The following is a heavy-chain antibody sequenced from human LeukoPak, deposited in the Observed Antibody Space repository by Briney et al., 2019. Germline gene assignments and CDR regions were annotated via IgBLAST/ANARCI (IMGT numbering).Heavy chain of an antibody. CDR1: GGSISSYY. D-gene: IGHD3-22*01. V-gene: IGHV4-59*01. J-gene: IGHJ4*02. CDR3: ARDRRLGY. Sequence: SETLSLTCTVSGGSISSYYWSWVRHPPGRGLEWIGYIYYSGSTNYNPSLKSRVTISVDTSKNQLSLKVSSVTAADTAVYYCARDRRLGYWGQGTLVTVSS. CDR2: IYYSGST.